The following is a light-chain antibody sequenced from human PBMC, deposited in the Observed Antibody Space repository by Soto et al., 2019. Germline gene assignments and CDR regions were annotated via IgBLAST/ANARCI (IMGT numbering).Light chain of an antibody. Sequence: EIVLTQSPATLSLSLGERATLSCRASQSVSSYLAWYQQKPGQAPRLLIYDASNRATGIPARFSGSGSGTDFTLTISSLEPEDFAVYYCQQRSNWPPTFGQGTKVEIK. V-gene: IGKV3-11*01. CDR3: QQRSNWPPT. CDR1: QSVSSY. CDR2: DAS. J-gene: IGKJ1*01.